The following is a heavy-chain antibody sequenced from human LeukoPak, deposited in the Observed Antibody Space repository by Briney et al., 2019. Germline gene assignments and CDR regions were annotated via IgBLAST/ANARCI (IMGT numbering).Heavy chain of an antibody. J-gene: IGHJ5*02. V-gene: IGHV3-74*01. Sequence: GGSLRLSCAASGFTFSSYWMHWVRQVPGKGLVWVSRINNDGSSTTYADSVKGRFTISRDNAKNSLFLQMNSLRAEDTAVYYCARATSDNILTGYYSPWGQGTLVTVSS. CDR3: ARATSDNILTGYYSP. CDR1: GFTFSSYW. CDR2: INNDGSST. D-gene: IGHD3-9*01.